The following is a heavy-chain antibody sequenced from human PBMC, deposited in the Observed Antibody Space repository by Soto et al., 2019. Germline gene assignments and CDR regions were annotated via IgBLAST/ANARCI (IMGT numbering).Heavy chain of an antibody. CDR2: IKSKTDGGTT. CDR1: GFTFSNAW. V-gene: IGHV3-15*01. Sequence: EVQLVESGGGLVKPGGSLRLSCAASGFTFSNAWMSWVRHAPGKGLEWVGRIKSKTDGGTTDYAAPVKGRFTISRDDSKNTLYLQMNSVKTEDTAVYYCTTGFSAGPTVTTERNERSDYWGQGTLVAVSS. D-gene: IGHD4-17*01. J-gene: IGHJ4*02. CDR3: TTGFSAGPTVTTERNERSDY.